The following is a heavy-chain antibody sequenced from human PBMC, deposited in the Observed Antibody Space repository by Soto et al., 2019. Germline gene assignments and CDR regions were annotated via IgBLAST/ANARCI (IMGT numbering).Heavy chain of an antibody. CDR2: MNASNGNT. Sequence: GASVKVSCKASGYTFTSYAMHWVRQAPGQRLEWMGWMNASNGNTKYSQKFQGRVTMTRNTSISTAYMELSSLRSEDTAVYYCAVGFRQDYFDYWGQGTLVTVSS. CDR3: AVGFRQDYFDY. V-gene: IGHV1-3*01. CDR1: GYTFTSYA. D-gene: IGHD1-26*01. J-gene: IGHJ4*02.